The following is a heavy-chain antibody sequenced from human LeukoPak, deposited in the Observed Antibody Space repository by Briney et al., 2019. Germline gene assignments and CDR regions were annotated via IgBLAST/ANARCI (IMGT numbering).Heavy chain of an antibody. CDR3: ATPARKLIAAAGNDQYYYYGMDV. CDR1: RGNPSGYGGTFSSYG. Sequence: GASVRVSCKASRGNPSGYGGTFSSYGVSWVRQAPGQGLEWMGWISAYNGNTNYAQKLQGRVTMTTDTSTSTAYMELRSLRSDDTAVYYCATPARKLIAAAGNDQYYYYGMDVWGQGTTVTVSS. D-gene: IGHD6-13*01. J-gene: IGHJ6*02. V-gene: IGHV1-18*01. CDR2: ISAYNGNT.